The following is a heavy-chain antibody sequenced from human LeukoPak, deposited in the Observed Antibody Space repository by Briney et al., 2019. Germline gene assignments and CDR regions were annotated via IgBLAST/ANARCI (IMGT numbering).Heavy chain of an antibody. D-gene: IGHD6-19*01. V-gene: IGHV4-59*01. CDR1: GASINTFH. J-gene: IGHJ4*02. CDR2: LYHSGTT. CDR3: ATTQRWLAFDY. Sequence: SETLSLTCTFSGASINTFHWSWIRQPPGKGLEWIGSLYHSGTTNYNPSLQPRVATSVDASKNEFSLRLNSVTAADTAIYYCATTQRWLAFDYWGQGILVTVSS.